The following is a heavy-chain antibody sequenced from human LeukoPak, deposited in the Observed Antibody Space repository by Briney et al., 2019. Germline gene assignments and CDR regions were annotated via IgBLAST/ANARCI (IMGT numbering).Heavy chain of an antibody. J-gene: IGHJ3*02. CDR2: INHSGST. Sequence: SETLSLTCAVYGGSFSGYYWSWILQPPGKGLEWIGEINHSGSTNYNPSLKSRVTISVDTSKNQFSLKLSSVTAADTAVYYCARSPVAAAGNDAFDIWGQGTMVTVSS. D-gene: IGHD6-13*01. CDR3: ARSPVAAAGNDAFDI. CDR1: GGSFSGYY. V-gene: IGHV4-34*01.